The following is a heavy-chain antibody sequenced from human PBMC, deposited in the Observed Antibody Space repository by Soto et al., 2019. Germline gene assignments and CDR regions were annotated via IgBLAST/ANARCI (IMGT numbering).Heavy chain of an antibody. CDR3: ARVPVPDDYYYYGIDV. J-gene: IGHJ6*02. D-gene: IGHD4-17*01. V-gene: IGHV4-59*01. CDR2: IFYTGTT. CDR1: GDSISNYY. Sequence: QVQLQESGPGLVKPSETLSLTCTVSGDSISNYYWSWIRRPPGKGLEWIGYIFYTGTTHYNPSLKSRVTMSVDMSQSRFSLKLTSVIAADTAVYYCARVPVPDDYYYYGIDVWGQGTTVTVSS.